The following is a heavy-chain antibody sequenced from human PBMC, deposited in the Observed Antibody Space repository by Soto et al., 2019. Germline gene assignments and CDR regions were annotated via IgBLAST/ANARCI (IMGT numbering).Heavy chain of an antibody. V-gene: IGHV3-73*01. Sequence: GGSLRLSCAASGFSFSGFETQWVRQASGKGLEWVGRMRSKANSYATAYGASVKGRFTVSRDDSKNTVYLQMSSLQTEDTAIYYCTRYLFHYPVDYGMDVWGQGTTVTVSS. CDR1: GFSFSGFE. CDR2: MRSKANSYAT. D-gene: IGHD5-12*01. CDR3: TRYLFHYPVDYGMDV. J-gene: IGHJ6*02.